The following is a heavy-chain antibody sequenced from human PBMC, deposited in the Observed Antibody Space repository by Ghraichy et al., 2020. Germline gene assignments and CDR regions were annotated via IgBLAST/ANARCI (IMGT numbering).Heavy chain of an antibody. D-gene: IGHD6-19*01. Sequence: GGSLRLSCAASGFTFSSYSMNWVRQAPGKGLEWVSYISSSSSTIYYADSVKGRFTISRDNAKNSLYLQMNSLRAEDTAVYYCARISRGWNFDYWGQGTLVTVSS. J-gene: IGHJ4*02. CDR3: ARISRGWNFDY. CDR1: GFTFSSYS. CDR2: ISSSSSTI. V-gene: IGHV3-48*01.